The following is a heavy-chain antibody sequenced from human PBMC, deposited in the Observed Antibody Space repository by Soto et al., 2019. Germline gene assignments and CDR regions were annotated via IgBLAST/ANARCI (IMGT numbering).Heavy chain of an antibody. Sequence: PSETLSLTCTVSGGSISSYYWSWIRQPPGKGLEWIGYIYYSGSTNYNPSLKSRVTISVDTSKNQFSLKLSSVTAADTAVYYCARDFLVTGYDYYYGMDVWGQGTTVTVSS. CDR2: IYYSGST. CDR3: ARDFLVTGYDYYYGMDV. V-gene: IGHV4-59*01. J-gene: IGHJ6*02. D-gene: IGHD6-13*01. CDR1: GGSISSYY.